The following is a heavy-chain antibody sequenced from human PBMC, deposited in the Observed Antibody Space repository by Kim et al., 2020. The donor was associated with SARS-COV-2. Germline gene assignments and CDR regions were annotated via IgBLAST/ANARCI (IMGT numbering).Heavy chain of an antibody. V-gene: IGHV3-7*01. D-gene: IGHD3-10*01. Sequence: GGSLRLSCAVSGFNFGSYWMSWVRQVPGKGLEWVGHINEDGSEKNFLDSVKGRFIISRDNSKNSLYLQMNSLRAEDTAVYYCARENCYGTGSCFDEWGQGPLVTVSA. J-gene: IGHJ4*02. CDR1: GFNFGSYW. CDR3: ARENCYGTGSCFDE. CDR2: INEDGSEK.